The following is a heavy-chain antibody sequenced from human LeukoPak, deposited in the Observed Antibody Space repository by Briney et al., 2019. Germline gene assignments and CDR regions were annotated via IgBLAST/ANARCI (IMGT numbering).Heavy chain of an antibody. V-gene: IGHV1-2*06. CDR1: GYTFTGYY. J-gene: IGHJ4*02. Sequence: ASVKVSCKASGYTFTGYYMHWVRQAPGQGLEWMGRINPNSGGTNYAQKFQGRVTMTRDTSVSTAYMELSRLRSDDTAVCYCARGLGAPEDFDYWGQGTLVTVSS. CDR2: INPNSGGT. D-gene: IGHD3-16*01. CDR3: ARGLGAPEDFDY.